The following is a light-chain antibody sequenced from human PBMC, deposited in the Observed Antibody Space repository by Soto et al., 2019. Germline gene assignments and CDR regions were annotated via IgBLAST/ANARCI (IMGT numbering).Light chain of an antibody. Sequence: DVQMTQSPSSLSAFVGDRVTITCRASQGVAPYLAWFQQKPGKVPKLLVYATFTLQSGVPSRFSGSGSGKDFTFTINSLQPEDVGTYYCQKYNSAPLTFGGGTKVEIK. CDR2: ATF. CDR3: QKYNSAPLT. J-gene: IGKJ4*01. CDR1: QGVAPY. V-gene: IGKV1-27*01.